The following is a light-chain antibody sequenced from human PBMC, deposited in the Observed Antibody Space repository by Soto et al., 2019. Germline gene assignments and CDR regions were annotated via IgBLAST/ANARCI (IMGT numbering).Light chain of an antibody. CDR1: QDINKN. J-gene: IGKJ4*01. V-gene: IGKV1-33*01. CDR3: QQYYSGPLT. Sequence: DIQMTQSPSSLSASVGDRVTITCQASQDINKNLIWYQQKPGKAPKLLINGASNLETGVPSRFSGSGSGTDFTFTISSLQPEDIATYYCQQYYSGPLTFGGGTKVDIK. CDR2: GAS.